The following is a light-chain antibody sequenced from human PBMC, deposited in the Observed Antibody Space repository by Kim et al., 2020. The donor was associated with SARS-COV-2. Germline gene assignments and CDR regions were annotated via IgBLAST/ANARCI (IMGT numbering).Light chain of an antibody. CDR1: DSVNSY. V-gene: IGKV3-11*01. J-gene: IGKJ4*01. CDR2: AAS. Sequence: LARGEGGSLSCRARDSVNSYLSWGRMKPSPAPMLLIYAASNRATGIPGRCSGSGSGTDFTLTISSLEPEDFAVYYCQQRNGWPLTFGGGTTVDIK. CDR3: QQRNGWPLT.